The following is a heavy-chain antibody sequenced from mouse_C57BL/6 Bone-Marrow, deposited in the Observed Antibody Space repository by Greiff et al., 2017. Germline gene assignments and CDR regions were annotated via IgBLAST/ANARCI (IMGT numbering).Heavy chain of an antibody. CDR2: IYPRSGNT. CDR1: GYTFTSYG. CDR3: ARLLRWYFDV. V-gene: IGHV1-81*01. Sequence: QVQLQQSGAELARPGASVKLSCRASGYTFTSYGISWVKQRTGQGLEWIGEIYPRSGNTYYNEKFKGKATLTADKSSSTAYMELRSLTSEDSAVYFCARLLRWYFDVWGTGTTVTVSS. J-gene: IGHJ1*03.